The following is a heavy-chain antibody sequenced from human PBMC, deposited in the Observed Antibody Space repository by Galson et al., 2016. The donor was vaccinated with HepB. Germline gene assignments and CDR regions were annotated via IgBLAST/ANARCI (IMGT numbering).Heavy chain of an antibody. CDR3: VRHSTDMERESRRFYNYVVDV. D-gene: IGHD3-10*01. CDR2: VYHTGKA. CDR1: GGSISNSHYY. Sequence: SETLSLTCAVSGGSISNSHYYWGWVRQPPGKGLEWVGSVYHTGKAYSSPSLRGRLTMSADTSKNSFSLKLISVTAADASVYWCVRHSTDMERESRRFYNYVVDVWGQGTTDSVSS. V-gene: IGHV4-39*01. J-gene: IGHJ6*02.